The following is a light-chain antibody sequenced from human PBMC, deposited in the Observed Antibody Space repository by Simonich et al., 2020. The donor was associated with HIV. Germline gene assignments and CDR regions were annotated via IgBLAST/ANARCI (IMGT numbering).Light chain of an antibody. V-gene: IGKV2-30*02. J-gene: IGKJ4*01. CDR1: QSLVHSDGNTY. CDR2: KVS. Sequence: IVMTQSPLSLPVTLGQPASISCRSSQSLVHSDGNTYLNWYHQRPGQSPRRLIYKVSDRDSGVPDRFSGSGSDTDFTLKISRVEAEDVGVYYCMQALQTPLTFGGGTKVEIK. CDR3: MQALQTPLT.